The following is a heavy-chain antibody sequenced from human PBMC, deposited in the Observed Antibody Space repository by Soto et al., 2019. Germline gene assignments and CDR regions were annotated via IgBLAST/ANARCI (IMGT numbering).Heavy chain of an antibody. CDR1: GDTFTSYY. CDR3: ARSSGGVFGMIVEGANWFAP. Sequence: QVRLVQSGAEVKAPGASVKVSCKAPGDTFTSYYMHWVRQAPGHGLEWMGAINPNGGSTRFAQKFEGRLTMTSDKCTSTVYMELRGLTSEDAAVYYCARSSGGVFGMIVEGANWFAPWGQGTLVSVSS. CDR2: INPNGGST. J-gene: IGHJ5*02. V-gene: IGHV1-46*03. D-gene: IGHD3-3*01.